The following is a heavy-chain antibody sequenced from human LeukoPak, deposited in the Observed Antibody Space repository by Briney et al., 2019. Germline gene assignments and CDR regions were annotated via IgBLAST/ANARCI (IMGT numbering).Heavy chain of an antibody. CDR1: GFSFSDYV. V-gene: IGHV3-23*01. J-gene: IGHJ4*02. CDR2: ISGSGGAT. D-gene: IGHD2-2*01. Sequence: PGGSLRLSCAASGFSFSDYVISWVRQAPEKGLEWVSGISGSGGATYYADSVKGRFTISRDNSKNTLHLQMNSLRVEDTARYYCAKGYAVESCCKPGYFGSWGQGTQVTVSS. CDR3: AKGYAVESCCKPGYFGS.